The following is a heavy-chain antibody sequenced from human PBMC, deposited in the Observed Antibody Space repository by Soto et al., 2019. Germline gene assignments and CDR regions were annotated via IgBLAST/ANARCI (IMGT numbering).Heavy chain of an antibody. CDR1: GDSITNGDYY. CDR3: ARGIQEGFDP. CDR2: IYYNGIT. V-gene: IGHV4-30-4*01. D-gene: IGHD5-18*01. Sequence: PSETLSLTCVVYGDSITNGDYYWSWIRQPPGKDLEWIAYIYYNGITHYNPSLKSRVTISLDPSKNHFSLKMTSVTGADTAVYSCARGIQEGFDPWGQGTRVTVSS. J-gene: IGHJ5*02.